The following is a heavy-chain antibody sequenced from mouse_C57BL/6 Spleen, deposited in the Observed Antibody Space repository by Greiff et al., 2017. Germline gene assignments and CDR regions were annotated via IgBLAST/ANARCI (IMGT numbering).Heavy chain of an antibody. J-gene: IGHJ4*01. V-gene: IGHV1-50*01. D-gene: IGHD2-4*01. CDR1: GYTFTSYW. Sequence: QVQLQQPGAELVKPGASVKLSCKASGYTFTSYWMQWVKQRPGQGLEWIGEIDPSDSYPNYNQKFKGKATLTVDTSSSTACMQLSSLTSEDSAVYFRARGGGRDYVYHYYAMDYWGQGTSVTVSS. CDR3: ARGGGRDYVYHYYAMDY. CDR2: IDPSDSYP.